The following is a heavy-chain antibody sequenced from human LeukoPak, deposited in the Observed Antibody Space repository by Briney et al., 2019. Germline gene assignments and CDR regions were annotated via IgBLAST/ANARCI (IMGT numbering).Heavy chain of an antibody. CDR1: GFTVSTNY. Sequence: GGSLRLSCVVSGFTVSTNYMSWVRQAPGKGLEWVSYISSSGSTIYYADSVKGRFTISRDNAKNSLYLQMNSLRAEDTAVYYCAREEFGGDTCDYWGQGTLVTVSS. J-gene: IGHJ4*02. V-gene: IGHV3-11*04. D-gene: IGHD3-10*01. CDR2: ISSSGSTI. CDR3: AREEFGGDTCDY.